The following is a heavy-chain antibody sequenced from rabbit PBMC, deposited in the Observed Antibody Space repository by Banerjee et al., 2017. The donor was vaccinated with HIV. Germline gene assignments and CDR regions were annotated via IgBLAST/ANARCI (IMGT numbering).Heavy chain of an antibody. V-gene: IGHV1S45*01. Sequence: QEQLEESGGGRVQPEGSLTLTCTASGFSFSNKYVMCWVRQAPGKGLEWIGCIYIGSGRTDYANWAKGRFTISKTSSTTVTLQMTSLTAADTATYFCARRGSYGAMFNLWGPGTLVTVS. CDR3: ARRGSYGAMFNL. CDR2: IYIGSGRT. J-gene: IGHJ4*01. D-gene: IGHD6-1*01. CDR1: GFSFSNKYV.